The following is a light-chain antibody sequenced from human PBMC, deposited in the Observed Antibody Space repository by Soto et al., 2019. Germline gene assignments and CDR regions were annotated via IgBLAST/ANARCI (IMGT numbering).Light chain of an antibody. J-gene: IGKJ2*01. CDR3: QQYHTTPYT. Sequence: DIVMTQSPDFLAVSLGERATINCKSSQTILYSSNNKNDLAWYQQRPGQPPKLLIYWASTRESGVPDRFSGSGSGTDLTLTISSLQAEDVAVYYCQQYHTTPYTFGQGTKLEIK. CDR1: QTILYSSNNKND. V-gene: IGKV4-1*01. CDR2: WAS.